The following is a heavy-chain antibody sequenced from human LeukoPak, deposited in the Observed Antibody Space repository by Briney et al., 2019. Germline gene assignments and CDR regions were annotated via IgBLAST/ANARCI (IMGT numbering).Heavy chain of an antibody. CDR3: ARELRFLEWLSNWFDP. D-gene: IGHD3-3*01. CDR1: GGSISSSNW. J-gene: IGHJ5*02. CDR2: IYHSGST. V-gene: IGHV4-4*02. Sequence: SGTLSLTCAVSGGSISSSNWWSWVRQPPGKGLEWIGEIYHSGSTNYNPSLKSRVTISVDKSKNQFSLKLSSVTAADTAVYYCARELRFLEWLSNWFDPWGQGTLVTVSS.